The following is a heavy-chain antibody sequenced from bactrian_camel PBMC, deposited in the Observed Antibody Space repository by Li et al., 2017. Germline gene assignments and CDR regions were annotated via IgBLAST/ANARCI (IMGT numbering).Heavy chain of an antibody. V-gene: IGHV3S54*01. Sequence: HVQLVESGGGSVNAGGSLTLSCAASGSGYISGTACMGWFRQVTGKEREGVAAIAPATGTTFYSDSVKGRFTISRDNAKSTLYLQLDSLKIEDTGMYYCALSRSAVCRGPGTQVTVS. CDR2: IAPATGTT. J-gene: IGHJ4*01. CDR3: ALSRSAVC. CDR1: GSGYISGTAC. D-gene: IGHD8*01.